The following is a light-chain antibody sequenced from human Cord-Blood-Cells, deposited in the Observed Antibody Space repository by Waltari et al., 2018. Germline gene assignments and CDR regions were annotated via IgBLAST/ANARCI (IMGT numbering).Light chain of an antibody. CDR3: CSYAGSSTWV. J-gene: IGLJ3*02. CDR1: SSHLGSYHP. V-gene: IGLV2-23*01. CDR2: EGS. Sequence: QSAITQPASVSRCHGQSLTIPWTGTSSHLGSYHPVSWYQQHPGKAPKLMIYEGSKRPSGVSNRSSGSKSGNTASLTISGLQAEDEADYYCCSYAGSSTWVFGGGTKLTVL.